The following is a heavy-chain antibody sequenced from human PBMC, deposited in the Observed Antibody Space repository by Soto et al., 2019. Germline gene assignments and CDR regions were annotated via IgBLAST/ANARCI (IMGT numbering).Heavy chain of an antibody. V-gene: IGHV1-18*01. D-gene: IGHD2-2*01. J-gene: IGHJ3*02. Sequence: ASVKVSCKVSGCTFTSYGISWVRQAPGQGLEWMGWISAYNGNTNYAQKLQGRVTMTTDTSTSTAYMELRSLRSDDTAVYYCARSAHCYGDDAFDIWGKGTMVTVSS. CDR3: ARSAHCYGDDAFDI. CDR2: ISAYNGNT. CDR1: GCTFTSYG.